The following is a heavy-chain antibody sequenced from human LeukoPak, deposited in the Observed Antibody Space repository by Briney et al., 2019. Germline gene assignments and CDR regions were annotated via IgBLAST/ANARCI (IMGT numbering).Heavy chain of an antibody. D-gene: IGHD7-27*01. CDR1: GYSFTSYW. Sequence: GESLKISCKGSGYSFTSYWISWVRQMPGKGLEWMGRIDPSDSYTNHSPSSQGHVTISADKSISTAYLQWSSLKASGTAMYYCARHAKAPGDYYGMDVWGQGTTVTVSS. J-gene: IGHJ6*02. CDR3: ARHAKAPGDYYGMDV. V-gene: IGHV5-10-1*01. CDR2: IDPSDSYT.